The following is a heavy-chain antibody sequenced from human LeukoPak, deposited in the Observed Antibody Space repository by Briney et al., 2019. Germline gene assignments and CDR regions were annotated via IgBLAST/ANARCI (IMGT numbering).Heavy chain of an antibody. CDR1: GGTFSSYA. V-gene: IGHV1-69*04. CDR2: IIPILGIA. D-gene: IGHD6-13*01. Sequence: ASVKVSCKASGGTFSSYAISWVRQAPGHGLEWMGRIIPILGIANYAQKFQGRVTITADKSTSTAYMELSSLRSEDTAVYYWARSYSSSWKGGNWFDPWGQGTLVTVSS. J-gene: IGHJ5*02. CDR3: ARSYSSSWKGGNWFDP.